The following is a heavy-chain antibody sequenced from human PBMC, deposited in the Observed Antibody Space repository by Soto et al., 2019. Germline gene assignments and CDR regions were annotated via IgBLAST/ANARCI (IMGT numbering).Heavy chain of an antibody. D-gene: IGHD3-22*01. CDR2: ISGSGGST. J-gene: IGHJ6*02. CDR3: AKEYYYDSSGYSPAADPTPSPLDV. Sequence: PGGSLRLSCAASGFTFSSYAMSWVRQAPGKGLEWVSAISGSGGSTYYADSVKGRFTISRDNSKNTLYLQMNSLRAEDTAVYYCAKEYYYDSSGYSPAADPTPSPLDVWGQGTTVTVSS. CDR1: GFTFSSYA. V-gene: IGHV3-23*01.